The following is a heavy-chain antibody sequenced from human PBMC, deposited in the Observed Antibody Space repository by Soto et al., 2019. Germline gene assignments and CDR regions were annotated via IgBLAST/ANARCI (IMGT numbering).Heavy chain of an antibody. J-gene: IGHJ4*02. V-gene: IGHV1-2*04. CDR2: INPNSGGT. CDR3: ARVREEYSGYVLVGYYFDY. D-gene: IGHD5-12*01. Sequence: QVQLVQSGAEVKKPGASVKVSCKASGYTFTGYYMHWVRQAPGQGLEWMGWINPNSGGTNYAQKFQGWVTMTRDTSISTAYMELSRLRSDDTAVYYCARVREEYSGYVLVGYYFDYWGQGTLVTVSS. CDR1: GYTFTGYY.